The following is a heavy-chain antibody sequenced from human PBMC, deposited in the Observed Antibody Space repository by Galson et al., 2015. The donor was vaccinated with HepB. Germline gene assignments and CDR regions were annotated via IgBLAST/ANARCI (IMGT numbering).Heavy chain of an antibody. CDR1: GYTFTGYY. D-gene: IGHD6-13*01. Sequence: SVKVSCKASGYTFTGYYMRWVRQAPGQGLEWMGWINPNSGGTNYAQKFQGRVTMTRDTSISTAYMELSRLRSDDTAVYYCARVTPGIAAAGFDYWGQGTLVTVSS. V-gene: IGHV1-2*02. J-gene: IGHJ4*02. CDR2: INPNSGGT. CDR3: ARVTPGIAAAGFDY.